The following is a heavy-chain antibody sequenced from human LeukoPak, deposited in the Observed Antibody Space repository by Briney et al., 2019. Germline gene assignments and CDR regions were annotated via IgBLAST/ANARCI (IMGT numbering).Heavy chain of an antibody. J-gene: IGHJ6*03. CDR2: ISGSGGSA. D-gene: IGHD5-12*01. CDR3: AKITATRDYYYYMDV. CDR1: GFTFSSYA. Sequence: TGGSLRLSCAASGFTFSSYAMSWVRQAPGKGLEWVSAISGSGGSAYYADSVKGRFTISRDNSKNTLYLQMNSLRAEDTAVYYCAKITATRDYYYYMDVWGKGTTVTISS. V-gene: IGHV3-23*01.